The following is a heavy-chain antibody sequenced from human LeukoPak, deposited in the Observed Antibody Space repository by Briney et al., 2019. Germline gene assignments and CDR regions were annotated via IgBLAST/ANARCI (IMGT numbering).Heavy chain of an antibody. Sequence: GGSLRLSCAASGFTFSSYAMHWVRQAPGKGLEWVAVTSYDGSNKYYADSVKGRFTISRDNSKNTLYLQMNSLRAEDTAVYYCARGHDYGDYPRDYWGQGTLVTVSS. J-gene: IGHJ4*02. CDR2: TSYDGSNK. CDR1: GFTFSSYA. D-gene: IGHD4-17*01. V-gene: IGHV3-30-3*01. CDR3: ARGHDYGDYPRDY.